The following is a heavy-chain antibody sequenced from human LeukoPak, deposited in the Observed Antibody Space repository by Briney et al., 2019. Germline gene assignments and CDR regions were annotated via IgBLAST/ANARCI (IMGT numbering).Heavy chain of an antibody. V-gene: IGHV1-24*01. CDR3: ATDASGYDFVY. D-gene: IGHD5-12*01. Sequence: GASVKASCKVSGYTLTKLSMNWVRQAPGKGLEWMGGFDPEDGETIYAQKFQGRVTMTEDTSTDTAYMELSSLRSEDTAVYYCATDASGYDFVYWGQGTLVTVSS. J-gene: IGHJ4*02. CDR1: GYTLTKLS. CDR2: FDPEDGET.